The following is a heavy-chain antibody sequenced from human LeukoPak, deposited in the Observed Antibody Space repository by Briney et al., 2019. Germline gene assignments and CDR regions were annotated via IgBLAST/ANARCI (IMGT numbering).Heavy chain of an antibody. J-gene: IGHJ4*02. CDR1: GYTFTNFD. Sequence: AGVTVSFKCSGYTFTNFDINWVRQATGQGLEWVGWMNPNTGRTGYTQKFQGRVSFTGDTSIRTAYMEVSSLTSEDTDVYYCARAPTPFYYDSSGYYSDFWGQGTLVTVSS. V-gene: IGHV1-8*03. CDR2: MNPNTGRT. D-gene: IGHD6-25*01. CDR3: ARAPTPFYYDSSGYYSDF.